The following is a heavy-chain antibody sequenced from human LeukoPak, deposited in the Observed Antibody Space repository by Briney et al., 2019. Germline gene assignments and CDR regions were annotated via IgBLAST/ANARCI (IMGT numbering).Heavy chain of an antibody. CDR1: GYIFTGYY. V-gene: IGHV1-2*02. CDR2: INPNSGGT. J-gene: IGHJ4*02. D-gene: IGHD2-15*01. CDR3: ARGSEEYCSGGSCSSDY. Sequence: ASVKVSCKASGYIFTGYYMHWVRQAPGQGLEWMGWINPNSGGTNYAQKFQGRVTMTRDTSISTAYVELSRLRSDDTAVYYCARGSEEYCSGGSCSSDYWGQGTLVIVSS.